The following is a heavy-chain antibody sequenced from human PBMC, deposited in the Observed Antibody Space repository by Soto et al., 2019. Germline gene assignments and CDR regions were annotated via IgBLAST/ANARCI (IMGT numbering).Heavy chain of an antibody. CDR2: IYTGGST. V-gene: IGHV3-53*01. CDR3: ARAYGGNPALFDP. D-gene: IGHD4-17*01. Sequence: PGGSLRLSRAVAGFTISSDYMSCVRQAPGKGLEWVSVIYTGGSTYYADSVKGRFTFSRDNSKNTLYLQMNSLRAEDTAVYYCARAYGGNPALFDPWGQGTLVTVSS. CDR1: GFTISSDY. J-gene: IGHJ5*02.